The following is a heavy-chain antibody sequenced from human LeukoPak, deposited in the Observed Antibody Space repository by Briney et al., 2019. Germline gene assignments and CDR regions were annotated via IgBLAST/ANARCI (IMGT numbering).Heavy chain of an antibody. Sequence: ASVKVSCKASGYTFTSYGISWVRQAPGQGLEWMGWIRAYNGNTNYAQKLQGRVTMTTDTSTSTAYMELRSLRSDDTAVYYCARDYYGSGSYSTDYWGQGTLVTVSS. V-gene: IGHV1-18*01. CDR1: GYTFTSYG. J-gene: IGHJ4*02. CDR3: ARDYYGSGSYSTDY. CDR2: IRAYNGNT. D-gene: IGHD3-10*01.